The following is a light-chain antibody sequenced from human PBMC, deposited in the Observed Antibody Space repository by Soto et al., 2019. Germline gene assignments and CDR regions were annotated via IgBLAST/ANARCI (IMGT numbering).Light chain of an antibody. J-gene: IGLJ1*01. CDR2: EVS. CDR3: CSYAGSSTYV. CDR1: SSDVGTYNL. Sequence: QSVLTQPASVSGSPGQSITISCTGTSSDVGTYNLVSWYQQYPGKAPKLMIYEVSKRPSGVSNRFSGSKSGNTASLTISGLQAEDEADYYCCSYAGSSTYVFGIGTKLTVL. V-gene: IGLV2-23*02.